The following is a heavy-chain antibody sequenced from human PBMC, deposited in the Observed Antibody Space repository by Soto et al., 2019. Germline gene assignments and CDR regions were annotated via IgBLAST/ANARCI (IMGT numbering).Heavy chain of an antibody. Sequence: EVQLLESGGGLVQPGRSLRLSCAASGFTFSTYALSWVRQAPGKGLEWVSTISGSGGYTYYADSVKGRFTISRDNSKNPLYLQMNSRRAEDTAVYYCAKDGGISYDITGYAWYFDLWGRGTLVTVSS. V-gene: IGHV3-23*01. CDR1: GFTFSTYA. CDR2: ISGSGGYT. J-gene: IGHJ2*01. CDR3: AKDGGISYDITGYAWYFDL. D-gene: IGHD3-22*01.